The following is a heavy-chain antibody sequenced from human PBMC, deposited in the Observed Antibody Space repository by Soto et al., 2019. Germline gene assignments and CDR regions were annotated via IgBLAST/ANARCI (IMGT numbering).Heavy chain of an antibody. Sequence: PSETLSLTCTVSGGSISSGDYYWSWIRQPPGKGLEWIGYIYYSGSTYYNPSLKSRVTISVDTSKNQFSLKLSSVTAADTAVYYCARGGIAVADDNDAFDIWGQGTMVTVS. CDR1: GGSISSGDYY. CDR3: ARGGIAVADDNDAFDI. J-gene: IGHJ3*02. V-gene: IGHV4-30-4*01. CDR2: IYYSGST. D-gene: IGHD6-19*01.